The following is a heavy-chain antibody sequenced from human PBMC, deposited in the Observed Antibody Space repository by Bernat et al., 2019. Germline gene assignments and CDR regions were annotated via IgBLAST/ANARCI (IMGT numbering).Heavy chain of an antibody. CDR2: VTGSGGNT. CDR1: GFTFSSYA. V-gene: IGHV3-23*01. CDR3: AKDSLAAAATVDY. D-gene: IGHD6-25*01. Sequence: EVQLLESGGGLVQPGGSLRLSCAASGFTFSSYAMSWVRQAPGKGLEWVSLVTGSGGNTYYADSVKGRFTISRDNSKNTLYLQMNSLRAEDTAVYYCAKDSLAAAATVDYWGQGTLVTVSS. J-gene: IGHJ4*02.